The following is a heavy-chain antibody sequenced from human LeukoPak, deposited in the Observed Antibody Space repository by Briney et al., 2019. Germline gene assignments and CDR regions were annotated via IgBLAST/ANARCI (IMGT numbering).Heavy chain of an antibody. CDR1: GFTFSTYS. V-gene: IGHV3-21*01. CDR2: ISTSSIYI. Sequence: PGGSLRLSCAASGFTFSTYSMNWVRQAPGKGLEWVSSISTSSIYIYYANSLKGRFTISRDNAKNSLYLQMISLGAKDTAVYFCARGSGVTMIVDSFDYWGQGTLVTVSS. CDR3: ARGSGVTMIVDSFDY. J-gene: IGHJ4*02. D-gene: IGHD3-22*01.